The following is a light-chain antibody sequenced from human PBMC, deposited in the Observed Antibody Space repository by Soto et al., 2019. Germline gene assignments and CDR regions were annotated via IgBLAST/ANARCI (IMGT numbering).Light chain of an antibody. CDR1: QSIRNY. V-gene: IGKV3D-15*01. J-gene: IGKJ5*01. CDR3: QQYNSWPPIT. Sequence: EIVLTQSPATLSLSPGERATLSCRASQSIRNYLAWYQQKPGQAPRLLIYDASNRATGIPARFSGGGSGTEFTLTISSLQSEDFAVYYCQQYNSWPPITFGQGTRLEI. CDR2: DAS.